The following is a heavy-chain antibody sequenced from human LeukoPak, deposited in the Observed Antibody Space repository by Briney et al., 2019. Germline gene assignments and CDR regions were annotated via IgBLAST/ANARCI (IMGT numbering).Heavy chain of an antibody. Sequence: SETLSLTCAVYGGSFSGYYWSWIRQPPGKGLEWMGEINHSGSTNYNPALKSRVTISVDTSKNQFSLKLSSVSDADTAVYYCARSIAQYNWFDPWGQGTLVTVSS. CDR3: ARSIAQYNWFDP. V-gene: IGHV4-34*01. CDR2: INHSGST. CDR1: GGSFSGYY. J-gene: IGHJ5*02. D-gene: IGHD6-13*01.